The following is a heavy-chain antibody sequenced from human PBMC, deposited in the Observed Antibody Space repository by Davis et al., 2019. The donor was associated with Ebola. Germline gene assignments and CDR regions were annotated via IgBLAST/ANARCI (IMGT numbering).Heavy chain of an antibody. D-gene: IGHD3-16*01. V-gene: IGHV3-48*03. CDR3: AKEEDLGVFDY. J-gene: IGHJ4*02. Sequence: PGGSLRLSCGASGFAFSSYEMNWVRQAPGKGLEWILYITSSGSTIYYADSVKGRFTISRDNAKNSLYLQMNSLRAEDTAIYYCAKEEDLGVFDYWGQGTLVTVSS. CDR1: GFAFSSYE. CDR2: ITSSGSTI.